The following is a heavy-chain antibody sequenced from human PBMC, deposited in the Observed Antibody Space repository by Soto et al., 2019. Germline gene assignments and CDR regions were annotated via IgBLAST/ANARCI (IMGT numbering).Heavy chain of an antibody. Sequence: QITLKESGPTLVKPTQTLTLTCTFSGFALTTSGVGVGWIRQPPGKALEWLALIYWDDDKRYSPSLKSRLTITKDTSKNQVVLTVTNMDPVDTATYYCAHRLTRYTWNYGLFDDWGQGILVTVSS. CDR1: GFALTTSGVG. V-gene: IGHV2-5*02. J-gene: IGHJ4*02. D-gene: IGHD1-7*01. CDR3: AHRLTRYTWNYGLFDD. CDR2: IYWDDDK.